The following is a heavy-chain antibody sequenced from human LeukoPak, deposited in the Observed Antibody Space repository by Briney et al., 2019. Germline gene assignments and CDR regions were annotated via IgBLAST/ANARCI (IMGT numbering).Heavy chain of an antibody. CDR3: PRGDDWLKLLDY. D-gene: IGHD3-9*01. CDR1: GGSISSSSYY. Sequence: SETLSLTCTVSGGSISSSSYYWGWIRQPPGKGLEWIGSIYYSGSTYYNPSLKSRVTISVDTSKNQFSLKLSSVTAADTAVYYCPRGDDWLKLLDYWGQGTLVTVSS. V-gene: IGHV4-39*01. J-gene: IGHJ4*02. CDR2: IYYSGST.